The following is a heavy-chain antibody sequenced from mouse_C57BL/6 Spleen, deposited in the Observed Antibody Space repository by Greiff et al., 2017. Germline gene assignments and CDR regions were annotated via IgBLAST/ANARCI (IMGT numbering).Heavy chain of an antibody. Sequence: EVQLQQSGPVLVKPGASVKMSCKASGYTFTDYYMNWVKQSHGKSLEWIGVINPYNGGTSYNQKFKGKATLTVDTSSSTAYMELNSLTSEDSAVYYCASQFSSWGYYFDFWGKGTTLTVSS. CDR3: ASQFSSWGYYFDF. CDR1: GYTFTDYY. CDR2: INPYNGGT. D-gene: IGHD4-1*01. J-gene: IGHJ2*01. V-gene: IGHV1-19*01.